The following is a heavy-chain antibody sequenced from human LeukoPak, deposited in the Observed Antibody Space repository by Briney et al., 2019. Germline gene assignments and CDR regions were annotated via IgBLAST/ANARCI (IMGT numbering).Heavy chain of an antibody. CDR2: ISSTLDNT. D-gene: IGHD3-3*01. V-gene: IGHV3-23*01. CDR1: GFTFDVVG. CDR3: AKGTVRFLEWGQRGYFDY. Sequence: PGGSLRLSCAAPGFTFDVVGMNWVRQAPGEGLEWVSSISSTLDNTYYAGSVKGRFTISRDNSINTLYLQMNSLRAADTAVYYCAKGTVRFLEWGQRGYFDYWGQGALVTVSS. J-gene: IGHJ4*02.